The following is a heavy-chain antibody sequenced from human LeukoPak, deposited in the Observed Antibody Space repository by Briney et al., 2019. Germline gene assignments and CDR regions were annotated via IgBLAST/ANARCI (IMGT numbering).Heavy chain of an antibody. J-gene: IGHJ4*02. CDR1: GGSLTTHC. CDR3: ARGRVYFRDLTSLRGVIPFDS. V-gene: IGHV4-34*01. D-gene: IGHD3-10*01. Sequence: SETLSLTCAVYGGSLTTHCWTWIRQSAGRGLEWVGEINHSGHTTYNPSFESRLTVSIDKSKSQFSLRLGSVTAADTAIYYCARGRVYFRDLTSLRGVIPFDSWGQGTPVIVSS. CDR2: INHSGHT.